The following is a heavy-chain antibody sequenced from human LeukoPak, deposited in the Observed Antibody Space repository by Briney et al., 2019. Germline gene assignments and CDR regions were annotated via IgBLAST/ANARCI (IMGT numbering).Heavy chain of an antibody. J-gene: IGHJ6*02. Sequence: ASVKVSCKTSGYDFTSYAMHWVRQAPGQRLEWMGWINVVNDNTKLSQKFQGRVTITSDTSASTAYMELSSLRSEDTAVYYCAREPSDILTGYYYYGMDVWGQGTTVTVSS. CDR1: GYDFTSYA. CDR2: INVVNDNT. D-gene: IGHD3-9*01. V-gene: IGHV1-3*01. CDR3: AREPSDILTGYYYYGMDV.